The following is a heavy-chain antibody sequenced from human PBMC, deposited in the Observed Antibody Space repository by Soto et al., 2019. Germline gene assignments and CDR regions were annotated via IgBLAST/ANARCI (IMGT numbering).Heavy chain of an antibody. CDR3: ASYSGSYFPVGHDR. V-gene: IGHV3-33*01. Sequence: GGSLRLSCTASGFAFSNYGIHWVRQAPGRGLEWVAVIWSDGTKKLYAGSVRGRFTISRDNSKNTIYLQMNSLRAEDTAVYFCASYSGSYFPVGHDRWGQGTLVTVSS. CDR1: GFAFSNYG. D-gene: IGHD1-26*01. CDR2: IWSDGTKK. J-gene: IGHJ5*02.